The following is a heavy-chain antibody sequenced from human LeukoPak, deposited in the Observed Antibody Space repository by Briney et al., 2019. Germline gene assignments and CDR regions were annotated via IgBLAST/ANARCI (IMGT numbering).Heavy chain of an antibody. D-gene: IGHD3-16*01. CDR3: ARDPENMMFGGVISFKNY. V-gene: IGHV3-7*01. CDR2: IKQDGSEK. J-gene: IGHJ4*02. Sequence: PGGSLRLSCAASEFTFSSYWMSWVRQAPGKGLEWVANIKQDGSEKYYLDSVKGRFTISRDNAKNSLYLQMNSLRAEDTAVYYCARDPENMMFGGVISFKNYWGQGTLVTVSS. CDR1: EFTFSSYW.